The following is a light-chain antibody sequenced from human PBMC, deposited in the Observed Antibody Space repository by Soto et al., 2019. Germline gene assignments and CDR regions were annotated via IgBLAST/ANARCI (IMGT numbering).Light chain of an antibody. CDR1: QDISHY. Sequence: DIEMTQSPSYVSASVGDRVTITCRATQDISHYLAWYQQKPGKAPTVLIYTASSPQRGVPSRFSGSGSGTDFTLTINSLQPEDFGTYVFQQASSFPLTFGGGTKGEIK. V-gene: IGKV1-12*01. J-gene: IGKJ4*01. CDR3: QQASSFPLT. CDR2: TAS.